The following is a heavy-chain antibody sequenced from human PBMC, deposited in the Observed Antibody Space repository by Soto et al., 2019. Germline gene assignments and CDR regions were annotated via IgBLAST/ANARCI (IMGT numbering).Heavy chain of an antibody. V-gene: IGHV1-3*01. CDR1: GGTFTSYV. D-gene: IGHD6-19*01. J-gene: IGHJ4*02. Sequence: ASVKVSCKASGGTFTSYVMHWVRQAPGQRLEWMGWINAGNGNTKYSQKFQGRVTITRDTSASTAYVELSSLISEDTAVYYCATVPGIAVAGVENWGQGTLVTVSS. CDR2: INAGNGNT. CDR3: ATVPGIAVAGVEN.